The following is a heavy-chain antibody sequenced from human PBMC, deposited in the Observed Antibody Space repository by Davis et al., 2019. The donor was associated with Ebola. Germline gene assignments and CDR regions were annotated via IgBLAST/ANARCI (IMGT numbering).Heavy chain of an antibody. J-gene: IGHJ6*02. Sequence: PSETLSLTCTVSGGSISSSSYYWGWIRQHPGKGLEWIGYIYYNGSTSYNPSLKSRVTISGDTSKKQFSLKLSSVTAADTAVYYCTRGDYYYGMDVWGQGTMVTVSS. CDR3: TRGDYYYGMDV. CDR2: IYYNGST. CDR1: GGSISSSSYY. V-gene: IGHV4-31*03.